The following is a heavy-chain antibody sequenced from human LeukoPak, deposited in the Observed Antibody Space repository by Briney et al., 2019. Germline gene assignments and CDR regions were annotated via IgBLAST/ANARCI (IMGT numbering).Heavy chain of an antibody. V-gene: IGHV4-59*12. CDR3: AKGSSWYVPDY. J-gene: IGHJ4*02. Sequence: SETLSLTCTVSSGSISNDYWSWIRQPPGKGLEWIGYISYSGSTTYNPSLNSRVTISVDTSKNQFSLKLSSVTAADTAVYYCAKGSSWYVPDYWGQGTLVTVSS. CDR2: ISYSGST. D-gene: IGHD6-13*01. CDR1: SGSISNDY.